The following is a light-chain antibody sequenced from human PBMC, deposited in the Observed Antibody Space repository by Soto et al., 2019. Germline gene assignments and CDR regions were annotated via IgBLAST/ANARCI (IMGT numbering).Light chain of an antibody. J-gene: IGKJ4*01. CDR3: QQYHDWFT. V-gene: IGKV3D-15*01. CDR1: QSVSSN. CDR2: GAS. Sequence: ETVMTQSPGTLSVSPGESATLSCGTSQSVSSNLAWYQQKPGQAPRLLIYGASTRATGIPARFSCSGSGTEFTLTISYLRPEDSAVYFCQQYHDWFTFGGGTRVEI.